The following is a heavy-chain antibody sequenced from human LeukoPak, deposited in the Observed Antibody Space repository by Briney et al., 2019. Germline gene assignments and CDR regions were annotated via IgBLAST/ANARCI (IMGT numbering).Heavy chain of an antibody. J-gene: IGHJ4*02. V-gene: IGHV3-21*01. CDR1: GFTFSDYD. D-gene: IGHD3-16*01. CDR3: GGAFPPLRTSSAGDL. Sequence: PGGSLRLSCSASGFTFSDYDMNWVRQAPGKGLEWVSSISYLSSHVYYGDSVKGRFSISRDNAKNSLYLQINSLGAEDTAIYYCGGAFPPLRTSSAGDLWGQGILITVSS. CDR2: ISYLSSHV.